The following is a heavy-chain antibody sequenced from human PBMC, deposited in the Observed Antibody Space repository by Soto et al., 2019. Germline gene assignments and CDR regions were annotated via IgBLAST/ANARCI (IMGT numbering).Heavy chain of an antibody. D-gene: IGHD3-22*01. CDR1: GFTVSNNY. Sequence: GGSLRLSCAVSGFTVSNNYMNWVRQAPGKGLEWVSVIYSGGSTFYAESVKGRFTISRDNSKNTLYLQMNSLRAEDTAVYYCARDLQVMIGQDYWGQGALVTVSS. CDR2: IYSGGST. CDR3: ARDLQVMIGQDY. V-gene: IGHV3-53*01. J-gene: IGHJ4*02.